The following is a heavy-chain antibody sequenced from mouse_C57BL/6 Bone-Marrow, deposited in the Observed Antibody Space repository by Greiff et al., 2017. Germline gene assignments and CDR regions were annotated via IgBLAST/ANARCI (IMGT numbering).Heavy chain of an antibody. CDR3: AREDSNYGGYFDY. CDR1: GYTFTDYY. V-gene: IGHV1-76*01. Sequence: QVQLQQSGAELVRPGASVKLSCKASGYTFTDYYINWVKQRPGQGLEWIARIYPGSGNTYYNEKFKGKATLTAEKSSSTAYMQLSSLTSEDSAVYFCAREDSNYGGYFDYWGQGTTLTVSS. D-gene: IGHD2-5*01. CDR2: IYPGSGNT. J-gene: IGHJ2*01.